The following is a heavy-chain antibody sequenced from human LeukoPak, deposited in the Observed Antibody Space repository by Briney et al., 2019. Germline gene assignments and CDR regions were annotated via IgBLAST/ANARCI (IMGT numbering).Heavy chain of an antibody. CDR3: ARAQGGYYGSGSYYNPTYNWFDP. Sequence: ASVKVSCKASGYTFTGYYMHWVRQAPGQGLEWMGWINPNSGGTNYAQKFQGGVTMTRDTSISTAYMELSRLRSDDTAVYYCARAQGGYYGSGSYYNPTYNWFDPWGQGTLVTVSS. V-gene: IGHV1-2*02. D-gene: IGHD3-10*01. J-gene: IGHJ5*02. CDR2: INPNSGGT. CDR1: GYTFTGYY.